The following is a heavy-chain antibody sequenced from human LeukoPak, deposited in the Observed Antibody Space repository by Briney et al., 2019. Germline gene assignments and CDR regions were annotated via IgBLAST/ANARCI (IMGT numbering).Heavy chain of an antibody. CDR1: GVSISSGAYS. D-gene: IGHD7-27*01. Sequence: SETLSLTCAVSGVSISSGAYSWSWIRQPPGRGLEWIGYIFHSGHTNYNASLKSRVTISVDTSKNQFSLKLTSVTLADTAVYYCARDFWVANAPGSWFDPWGQGIPVTVSS. J-gene: IGHJ5*02. CDR2: IFHSGHT. CDR3: ARDFWVANAPGSWFDP. V-gene: IGHV4-30-2*01.